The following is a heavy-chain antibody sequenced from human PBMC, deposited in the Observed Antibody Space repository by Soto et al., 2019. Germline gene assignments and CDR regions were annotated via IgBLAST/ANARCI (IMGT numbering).Heavy chain of an antibody. J-gene: IGHJ6*03. CDR3: AAVGWQETTSFSYM. Sequence: VQLVESGGGLVQPGRSLRLSCAASGFTFDDYAMHWVRQAPGKGLEWVSGISWNSGSIGYADSVKGRFTISRDNAKNSLYLQIHMPSAEDTALYCCAAVGWQETTSFSYM. D-gene: IGHD4-17*01. V-gene: IGHV3-9*01. CDR1: GFTFDDYA. CDR2: ISWNSGSI.